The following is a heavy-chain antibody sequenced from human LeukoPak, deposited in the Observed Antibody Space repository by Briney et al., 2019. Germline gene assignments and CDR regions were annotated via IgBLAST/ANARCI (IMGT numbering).Heavy chain of an antibody. Sequence: GGSLRLSCAASGLAFSAYKMQWVRQAPRKGLVWVSRISTDGYTTDYADFVQGRFTASRDNTKNTWSLEMNSLRAEDTAVYYCVVGGSPGYWGQGTLVTVYS. V-gene: IGHV3-74*01. CDR1: GLAFSAYK. J-gene: IGHJ4*02. CDR2: ISTDGYTT. CDR3: VVGGSPGY. D-gene: IGHD2-15*01.